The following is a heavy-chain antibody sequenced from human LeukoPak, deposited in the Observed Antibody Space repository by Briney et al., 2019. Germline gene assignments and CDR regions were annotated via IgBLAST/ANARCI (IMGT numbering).Heavy chain of an antibody. V-gene: IGHV2-70*11. CDR2: IDWDDDK. J-gene: IGHJ4*02. CDR1: GFSLSTSGMC. Sequence: SGPTLLNPTQTLTLTCTFSGFSLSTSGMCVSWIRQPPGKALEWLARIDWDDDKYYSTSLKTRLTISKDTSKNQVVLTMTNMDPVDTATYYCARILPSSGWYYFDYWGQGTLVTVSS. D-gene: IGHD6-19*01. CDR3: ARILPSSGWYYFDY.